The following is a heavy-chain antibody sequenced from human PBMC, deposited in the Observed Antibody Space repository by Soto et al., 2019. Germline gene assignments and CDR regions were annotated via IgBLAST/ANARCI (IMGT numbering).Heavy chain of an antibody. J-gene: IGHJ6*02. CDR2: ISSSSSPI. CDR3: ARRRIGAAAAYGMDV. V-gene: IGHV3-48*02. Sequence: GSLRLSFAAAGFPLRSYSMNWVRHSPGKGLEWVSYISSSSSPIYYADSVKGRFTISRDNAKNSLYLQMNSLRDEDTAVYYSARRRIGAAAAYGMDVWGQGTTVTVS. D-gene: IGHD6-13*01. CDR1: GFPLRSYS.